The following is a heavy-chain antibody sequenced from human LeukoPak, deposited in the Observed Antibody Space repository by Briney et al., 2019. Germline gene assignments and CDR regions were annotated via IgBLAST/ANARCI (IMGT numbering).Heavy chain of an antibody. Sequence: GAAVKVSCMHSRYTFTNYGNCWVRQAPGEGLEWMGWISTYNDNTNYAQKLQGRVTMTTDTSTSTAYMDLRSLRYVDTAEYYCAREVAAYIHSWDQGTLVTVPS. CDR3: AREVAAYIHS. D-gene: IGHD2-15*01. CDR2: ISTYNDNT. J-gene: IGHJ5*01. CDR1: RYTFTNYG. V-gene: IGHV1-18*01.